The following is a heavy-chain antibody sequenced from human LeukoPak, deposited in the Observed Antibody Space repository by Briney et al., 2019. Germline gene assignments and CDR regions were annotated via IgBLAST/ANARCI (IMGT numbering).Heavy chain of an antibody. CDR2: ISGSGGST. D-gene: IGHD4-23*01. V-gene: IGHV3-23*01. Sequence: PGGSLRLSCAASGFSFSSYAMSWVRQAPGKGLEWVSAISGSGGSTYYADSVKGRFTISRDNSKNTLYLQMNSLRAEDTAVYYCAKVVPREVVTPGWYFDLWGRGTLVTVSS. CDR3: AKVVPREVVTPGWYFDL. J-gene: IGHJ2*01. CDR1: GFSFSSYA.